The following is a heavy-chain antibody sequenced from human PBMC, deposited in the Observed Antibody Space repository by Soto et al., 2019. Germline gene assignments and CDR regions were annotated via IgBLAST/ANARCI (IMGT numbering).Heavy chain of an antibody. V-gene: IGHV1-69*01. J-gene: IGHJ6*02. CDR2: IIPIFGTA. D-gene: IGHD6-19*01. CDR3: ARGEVAGPQVGYYGMDV. CDR1: GGTFSSYA. Sequence: QVQLVQSGAEVKKPRSSVKVSCKASGGTFSSYAISWVRQAPGQGLEWMGGIIPIFGTANYAQKFQGRVTITADESTSTAYMELSSLRSEDTAVYYCARGEVAGPQVGYYGMDVWGQGTTVTVSS.